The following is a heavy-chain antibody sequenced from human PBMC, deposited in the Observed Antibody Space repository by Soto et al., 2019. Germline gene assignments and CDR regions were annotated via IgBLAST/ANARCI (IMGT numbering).Heavy chain of an antibody. CDR3: ASGPNPNWFDP. CDR2: IIPILGIA. V-gene: IGHV1-69*02. CDR1: GGTFSSYT. Sequence: QVQLVQSGAEVKKPGSSVKVSCKASGGTFSSYTISWVRQAPGQGLEWMGRIIPILGIANYAQKFQGRVTITADKSTSTAYRELSSLRSEDTAVYYCASGPNPNWFDPWGQGTLVTVSS. J-gene: IGHJ5*02.